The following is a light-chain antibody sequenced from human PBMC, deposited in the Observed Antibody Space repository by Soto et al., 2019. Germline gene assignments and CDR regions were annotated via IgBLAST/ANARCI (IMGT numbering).Light chain of an antibody. V-gene: IGKV3-15*01. CDR2: GAS. J-gene: IGKJ1*01. CDR1: QSINAH. CDR3: QQYNTWLWT. Sequence: EVVMTQSPAPRSVSRGERVSLSCRAKQSINAHLAWYQQKPCQAPMLLIHGASTRATGIPARFSGSGFGTGYILTIRSLQSEDIAVYYCQQYNTWLWTFGQGTKVEIQ.